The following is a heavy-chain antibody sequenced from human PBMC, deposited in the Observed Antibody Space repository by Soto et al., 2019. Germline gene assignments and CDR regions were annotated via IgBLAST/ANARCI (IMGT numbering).Heavy chain of an antibody. CDR2: ISAYNGYT. D-gene: IGHD3-3*02. J-gene: IGHJ6*02. CDR3: ARDRISRVRISYGMDV. Sequence: QAQLVQSGAEVKKSGASVMVSCKASGYTFSTYSVTWVRQAPGQGLEWMGWISAYNGYTNYAPKFQGRLSMTTDTSTNTPSMELRSLRLDDTAVYYCARDRISRVRISYGMDVWCQGTTVTVSS. CDR1: GYTFSTYS. V-gene: IGHV1-18*01.